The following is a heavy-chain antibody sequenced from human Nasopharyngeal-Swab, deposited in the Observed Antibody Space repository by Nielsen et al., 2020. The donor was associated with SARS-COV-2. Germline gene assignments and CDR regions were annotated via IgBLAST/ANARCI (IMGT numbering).Heavy chain of an antibody. D-gene: IGHD6-13*01. CDR3: VRGRGIAAAGKPYYFDY. CDR2: ISWPSGDI. J-gene: IGHJ4*01. CDR1: GFTFDEYA. V-gene: IGHV3-9*01. Sequence: GGSLRLSCAASGFTFDEYAMHWVRHTPGKGLEWVSGISWPSGDIVYTDSVKGRFTISRDNAKSSLYLQMNSLRAEDSALYYCVRGRGIAAAGKPYYFDYWGQGTLATVSS.